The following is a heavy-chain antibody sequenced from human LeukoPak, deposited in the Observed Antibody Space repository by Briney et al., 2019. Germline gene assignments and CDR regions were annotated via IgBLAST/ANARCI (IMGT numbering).Heavy chain of an antibody. V-gene: IGHV3-23*01. CDR2: ISGSGGST. CDR1: GFTFSSYA. J-gene: IGHJ4*02. D-gene: IGHD3-10*01. CDR3: ARAGAYYYGSGSYYFDY. Sequence: GGSLRLSCAASGFTFSSYAMSWVRQAPGKGLEWVSAISGSGGSTYYADSVKGRFTISRDNSKNTLYLQMNSLRAEDTAVYYCARAGAYYYGSGSYYFDYWGQGTLVTVSS.